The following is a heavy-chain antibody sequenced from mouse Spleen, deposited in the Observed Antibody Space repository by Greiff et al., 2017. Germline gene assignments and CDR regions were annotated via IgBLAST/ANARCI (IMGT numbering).Heavy chain of an antibody. Sequence: QVQLKQPGAELVKPGASVKLSCKASGYTFTSYWMHWVKQRPGQGLEWIGMIHPNSGSTNYNEKFKSKATLTVDKSSSTAYMQLSSLTSEDSAVYYCARAGYYVGFDYWGQGTTLTVSS. CDR3: ARAGYYVGFDY. V-gene: IGHV1-64*01. CDR1: GYTFTSYW. D-gene: IGHD2-3*01. J-gene: IGHJ2*01. CDR2: IHPNSGST.